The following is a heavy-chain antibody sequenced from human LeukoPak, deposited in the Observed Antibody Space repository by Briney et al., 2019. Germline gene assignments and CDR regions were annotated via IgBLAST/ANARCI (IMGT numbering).Heavy chain of an antibody. Sequence: GGSLRLSCAASGFTFSSYGMHWVRQAPGKGLEWVSAISGSGGSTYYADSVKGRFTISRDNSKNTLYLQMNSLRAEDTAVYYCAKAFVVVPAAVDYWGQGTLVTVSS. CDR3: AKAFVVVPAAVDY. CDR1: GFTFSSYG. V-gene: IGHV3-23*01. J-gene: IGHJ4*02. D-gene: IGHD2-2*01. CDR2: ISGSGGST.